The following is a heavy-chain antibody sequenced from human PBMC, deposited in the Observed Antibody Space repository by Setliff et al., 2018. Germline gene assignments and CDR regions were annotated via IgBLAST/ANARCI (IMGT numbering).Heavy chain of an antibody. V-gene: IGHV3-23*01. CDR1: GFTFGSYA. CDR2: VTGGGVST. Sequence: GGSLRLSCAASGFTFGSYAMTWFRQAPGKGLEWVSTVTGGGVSTFYADSVKGRFTVSRDTSKNTLYLQMNSLRVEDTAVYHCAKGTTATIKHFDNWGQGILVTVSS. J-gene: IGHJ4*02. D-gene: IGHD4-17*01. CDR3: AKGTTATIKHFDN.